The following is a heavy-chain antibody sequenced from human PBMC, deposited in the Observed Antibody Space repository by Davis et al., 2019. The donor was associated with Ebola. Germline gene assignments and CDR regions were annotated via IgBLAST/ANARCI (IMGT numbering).Heavy chain of an antibody. J-gene: IGHJ4*02. D-gene: IGHD3-9*01. CDR1: GFTFSSYS. V-gene: IGHV3-48*01. CDR2: ISSSSSTI. CDR3: ARDPPRHDILTGLFDY. Sequence: GESLKISCAASGFTFSSYSMNWVRQAPGKGLEWVSYISSSSSTIYYADSVKGRFTISRDNSKNTLYLQMNSLRAEDTAVYYCARDPPRHDILTGLFDYWGQGTLVTVSS.